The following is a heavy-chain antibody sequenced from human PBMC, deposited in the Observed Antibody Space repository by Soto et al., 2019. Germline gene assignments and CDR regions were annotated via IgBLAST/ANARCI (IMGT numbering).Heavy chain of an antibody. J-gene: IGHJ4*02. CDR1: GVSVGSGSFY. CDR2: GSYSGTT. V-gene: IGHV4-61*01. CDR3: ARGATVTQFDY. D-gene: IGHD4-17*01. Sequence: SETLSLTCTVSGVSVGSGSFYWAWIRQPPGKGLEWIGFGSYSGTTNYKPSLKSRVTISVDTSRSQISLKVSSLTAADTAVYYCARGATVTQFDYWGRGTLVTVSS.